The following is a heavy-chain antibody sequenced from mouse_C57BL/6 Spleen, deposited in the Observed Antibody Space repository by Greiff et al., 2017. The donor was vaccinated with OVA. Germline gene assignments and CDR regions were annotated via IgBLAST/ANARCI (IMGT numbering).Heavy chain of an antibody. CDR2: IRSKSNNYAT. V-gene: IGHV10-1*01. CDR3: VRQSDGNYKYFDV. J-gene: IGHJ1*03. D-gene: IGHD2-1*01. Sequence: GGGLVQPKGSLKLSCAASGFSFNTYAMNWVRQAPGKGLEWVARIRSKSNNYATYYADSVKDRFTISRDDSESMLYLQMNNLKTEVTAMYYCVRQSDGNYKYFDVWGTGTTVTVSS. CDR1: GFSFNTYA.